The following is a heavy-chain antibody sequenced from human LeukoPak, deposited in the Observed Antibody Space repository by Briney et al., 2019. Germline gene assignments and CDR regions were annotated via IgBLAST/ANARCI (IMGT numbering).Heavy chain of an antibody. CDR2: INHDGSES. Sequence: GGSLRLSCEVSGFSFSNYWMTWVRQAPGKGLEWVANINHDGSESYYVDSVKGRFRTSRDNAKKSIYLQMNSLRVEDTGVYYCARGTVDLVATIISWGQGTRVTVSP. CDR1: GFSFSNYW. J-gene: IGHJ4*02. CDR3: ARGTVDLVATIIS. V-gene: IGHV3-7*01. D-gene: IGHD5-12*01.